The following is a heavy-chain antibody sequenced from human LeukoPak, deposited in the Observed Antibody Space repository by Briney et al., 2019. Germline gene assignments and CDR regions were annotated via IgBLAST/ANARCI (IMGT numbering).Heavy chain of an antibody. Sequence: GGSLRLSCAASGFTFSSYWMSWVRQAPGKGLEWVANIKQDGSEKYYVDSVKGRFTISRDNAKNSLYLQMNSLRAVDTALYYCAKDLISGGLGFDYWGQGTLVTVSS. CDR1: GFTFSSYW. CDR3: AKDLISGGLGFDY. D-gene: IGHD3-10*01. J-gene: IGHJ4*02. V-gene: IGHV3-7*03. CDR2: IKQDGSEK.